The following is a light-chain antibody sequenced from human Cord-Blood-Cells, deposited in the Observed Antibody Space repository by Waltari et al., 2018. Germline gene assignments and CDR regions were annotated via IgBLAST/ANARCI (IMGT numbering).Light chain of an antibody. CDR3: SSYTSSSTSWV. V-gene: IGLV2-14*01. CDR2: DVS. CDR1: STDVGGYNY. Sequence: QSALTQPASVSGSPGQSITISCTGTSTDVGGYNYVSWYQKHPGKAPKLRIYDVSNRPSGVSNRFSGSNAGNTASLTISGLQAEDEADYYCSSYTSSSTSWVFGGGTKLTVL. J-gene: IGLJ3*02.